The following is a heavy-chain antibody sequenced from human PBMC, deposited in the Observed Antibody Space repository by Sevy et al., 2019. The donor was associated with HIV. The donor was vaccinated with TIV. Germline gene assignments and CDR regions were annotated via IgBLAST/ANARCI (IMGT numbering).Heavy chain of an antibody. V-gene: IGHV4-59*01. Sequence: SETLSLTCTVSGGSISSYYWSWIRQPPGKGLEWIGYIYYSGSTNYNPSLKSPVTISVDTSKNQFSLKLSSVTAADTAVYYCARGSRQRLYGMDVWGQGTTVTVSS. CDR1: GGSISSYY. J-gene: IGHJ6*02. CDR3: ARGSRQRLYGMDV. CDR2: IYYSGST.